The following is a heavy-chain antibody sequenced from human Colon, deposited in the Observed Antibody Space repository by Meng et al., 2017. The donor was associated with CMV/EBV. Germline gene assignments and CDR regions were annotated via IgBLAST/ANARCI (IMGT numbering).Heavy chain of an antibody. J-gene: IGHJ4*02. Sequence: GESLKISCAGSGFTFRSYSLNWVRQAPGRGLEWVASISSDSAYISYADSVKGRFIISRDNAKNSLYLQMNSLRGEDTAVYYCGKQLAAAGLCIDYWGQGTLVTVSS. CDR3: GKQLAAAGLCIDY. D-gene: IGHD6-13*01. CDR1: GFTFRSYS. CDR2: ISSDSAYI. V-gene: IGHV3-21*04.